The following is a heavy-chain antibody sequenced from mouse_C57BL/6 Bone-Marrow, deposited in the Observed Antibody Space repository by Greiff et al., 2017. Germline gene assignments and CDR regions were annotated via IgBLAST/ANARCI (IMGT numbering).Heavy chain of an antibody. CDR3: ARLIYDGYYDYFDY. CDR1: GFTFSSYG. CDR2: ISSGGSCT. D-gene: IGHD2-3*01. J-gene: IGHJ2*01. Sequence: EVQGVESGGDLVKPGGSLKLSCAASGFTFSSYGMSWVRQTPDKRLEWVATISSGGSCTYYPDSVKGRFTISRDNAKNTLYLQMSSLKSEDTAMYYCARLIYDGYYDYFDYWGQGTTLTVSS. V-gene: IGHV5-6*01.